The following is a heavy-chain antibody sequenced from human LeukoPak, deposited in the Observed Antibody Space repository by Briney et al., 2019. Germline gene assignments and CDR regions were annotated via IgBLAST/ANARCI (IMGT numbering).Heavy chain of an antibody. J-gene: IGHJ4*02. Sequence: SETLSLTCTVPGGSISSYYWSWIRQPPGKRLEWIGHIYYSGSTNYNPSLKSRVTISVDTSKNQFSLKLSSVTAADTAVYYCASRSSIWSGYQDTLYYFDSWGKGSLVTVPS. V-gene: IGHV4-59*01. CDR2: IYYSGST. CDR1: GGSISSYY. CDR3: ASRSSIWSGYQDTLYYFDS. D-gene: IGHD3-3*01.